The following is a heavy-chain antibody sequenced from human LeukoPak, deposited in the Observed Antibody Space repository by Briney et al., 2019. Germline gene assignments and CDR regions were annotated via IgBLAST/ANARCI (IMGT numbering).Heavy chain of an antibody. J-gene: IGHJ4*02. CDR2: ISDSGDNT. V-gene: IGHV3-23*01. D-gene: IGHD3-10*01. CDR1: GFTFSTYA. CDR3: AKEKGSLGSPYFDF. Sequence: PGGSLRLSCAASGFTFSTYAMSWVRQAPGRGLEWVSGISDSGDNTYYRDSVKGRFTMSRDDSKNMLYLQMNSLRAEDTAMYYCAKEKGSLGSPYFDFWGQGTLVTVSS.